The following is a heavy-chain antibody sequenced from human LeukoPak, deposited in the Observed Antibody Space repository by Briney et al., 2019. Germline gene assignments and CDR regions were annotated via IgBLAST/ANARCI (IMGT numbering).Heavy chain of an antibody. V-gene: IGHV1-69*13. Sequence: SVKVSCKASGYTFTSYAISWVRQAPGQGLEWMGGIIPIFGTANYAQKFQGRVTITADESTSTAYMELSSLRSEDTAVYYCELGITFGGVIVMDYWGQGTLVTVSS. CDR2: IIPIFGTA. CDR3: ELGITFGGVIVMDY. D-gene: IGHD3-16*02. J-gene: IGHJ4*02. CDR1: GYTFTSYA.